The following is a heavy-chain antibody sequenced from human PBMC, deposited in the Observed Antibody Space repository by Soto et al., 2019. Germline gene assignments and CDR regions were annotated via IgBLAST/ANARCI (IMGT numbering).Heavy chain of an antibody. V-gene: IGHV3-23*01. CDR1: GFTFSSYA. J-gene: IGHJ4*02. CDR3: ARGSGSSAYSHFDY. CDR2: IRDSGSTT. Sequence: EVQLLESGGGLVQPGGSLTLSCAASGFTFSSYAMNWVRQAPGKGLEWVSGIRDSGSTTYYADSVKGRFTISRDNSKNTLYLQMNSLRAEDTAAYYCARGSGSSAYSHFDYWGQGTLVTVSS. D-gene: IGHD3-22*01.